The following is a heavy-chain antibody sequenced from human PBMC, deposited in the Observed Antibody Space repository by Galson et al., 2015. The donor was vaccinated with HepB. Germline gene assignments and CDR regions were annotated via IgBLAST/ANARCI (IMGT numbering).Heavy chain of an antibody. Sequence: SLRLSCATSGFTFSDYYMSWIRQPPGKGLEWVSYISNSSSYTDYADAVKGRLTISRDNAKNSLYLQMNSLRVEDTAVYYCARGTVDAYKRIYWYFDLWGRGTLVTVSS. V-gene: IGHV3-11*06. CDR3: ARGTVDAYKRIYWYFDL. CDR2: ISNSSSYT. CDR1: GFTFSDYY. D-gene: IGHD5-24*01. J-gene: IGHJ2*01.